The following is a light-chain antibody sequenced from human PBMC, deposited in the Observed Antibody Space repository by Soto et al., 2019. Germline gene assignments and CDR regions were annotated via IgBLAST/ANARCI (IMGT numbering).Light chain of an antibody. Sequence: DIVMTQSPDSLAVSLGERATINCKSSQSVLYSSNNKNYLAWYQQKPGQPPKLLIYWVSTRESGVPDRFSGRGSGTDFTLTISSLQAEDVAVYYCQQYYRPWTFGQGTKVEIK. V-gene: IGKV4-1*01. J-gene: IGKJ1*01. CDR1: QSVLYSSNNKNY. CDR2: WVS. CDR3: QQYYRPWT.